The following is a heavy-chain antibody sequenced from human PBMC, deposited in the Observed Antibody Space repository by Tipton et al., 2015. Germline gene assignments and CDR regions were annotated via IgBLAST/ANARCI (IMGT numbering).Heavy chain of an antibody. D-gene: IGHD3-10*01. CDR3: ARHKDSGTYPMDC. CDR2: ISHSGNT. V-gene: IGHV4-38-2*01. Sequence: TLSLTCAVSAYSISSDYYWGWIRQPPGKGLEWIGSISHSGNTYYNPSLKSRVTMSRDTSKNQFSLKMTSVTAADTAFYYCARHKDSGTYPMDCWGQGTLVTVSS. J-gene: IGHJ4*02. CDR1: AYSISSDYY.